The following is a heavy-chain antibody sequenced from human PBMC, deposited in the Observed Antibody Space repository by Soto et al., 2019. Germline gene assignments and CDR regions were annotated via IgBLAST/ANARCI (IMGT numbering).Heavy chain of an antibody. CDR2: IYPGDSDT. Sequence: PEESPKISCKGSGYSFTSYWIGWVRQMPGKGLEWMGIIYPGDSDTRYSPSFQGQVTISADKSISTAYLQWSSLKASDTAMYYCARQGGNSEDYYYGMDVWGQGTTVNVSS. CDR1: GYSFTSYW. J-gene: IGHJ6*02. D-gene: IGHD2-21*02. CDR3: ARQGGNSEDYYYGMDV. V-gene: IGHV5-51*01.